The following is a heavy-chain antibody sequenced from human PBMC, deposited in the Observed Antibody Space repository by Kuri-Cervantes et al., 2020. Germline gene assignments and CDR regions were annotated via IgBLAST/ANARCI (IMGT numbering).Heavy chain of an antibody. CDR3: ARVRDGYNPPVIDY. D-gene: IGHD5-24*01. V-gene: IGHV3-11*04. CDR2: ISSSGGIR. J-gene: IGHJ4*02. CDR1: GFTFSDYY. Sequence: GGSLRLSCAASGFTFSDYYMSWIRQAPGKGLEWVSYISSSGGIRYYADSVKGRFTISRDNAKNSLYLQMNSLRAEDTAVYYCARVRDGYNPPVIDYWGQGTLVTVSS.